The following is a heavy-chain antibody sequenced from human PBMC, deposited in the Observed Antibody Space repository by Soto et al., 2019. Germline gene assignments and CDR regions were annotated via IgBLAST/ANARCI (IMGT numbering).Heavy chain of an antibody. CDR3: ATSRISIAVAGETEYYFDY. CDR1: GYTFTSYA. V-gene: IGHV1-3*01. CDR2: INAGNGNT. D-gene: IGHD6-19*01. Sequence: ASVKVSCKASGYTFTSYAMHWVRQAPGQRLEWMGWINAGNGNTKYTQKFQGWVTMTRDTSISTAYMELSRLRSDDTAVYYCATSRISIAVAGETEYYFDYWGQGTLVTVSS. J-gene: IGHJ4*02.